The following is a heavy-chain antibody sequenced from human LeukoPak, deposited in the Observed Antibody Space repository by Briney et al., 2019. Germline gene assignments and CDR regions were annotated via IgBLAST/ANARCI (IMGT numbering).Heavy chain of an antibody. J-gene: IGHJ4*02. CDR2: IWYDGSNK. CDR1: GFTFRSYG. D-gene: IGHD4-17*01. V-gene: IGHV3-33*06. CDR3: TKDRSPLDYGDYDAAY. Sequence: GGSLRLSXAASGFTFRSYGMHWVRQAPGKGLEWVAVIWYDGSNKYYADSVKGRFTISRDNSKNTLYLQMNSLRAEDTAVYYCTKDRSPLDYGDYDAAYWGQGTLVTVSS.